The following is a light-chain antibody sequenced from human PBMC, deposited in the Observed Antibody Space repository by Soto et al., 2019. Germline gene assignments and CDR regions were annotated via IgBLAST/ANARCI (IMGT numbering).Light chain of an antibody. J-gene: IGLJ2*01. CDR2: EVS. CDR3: YSYVNSNTLV. CDR1: SSDVGGYNY. V-gene: IGLV2-14*01. Sequence: QSALTQPASVSGSPGQSITISCTGTSSDVGGYNYVSWYQQHPGKAPKLMIYEVSNRPSGVSNRFSGSKSGNTASLTISGLQAEDEGDYYCYSYVNSNTLVFGGGTKLTVL.